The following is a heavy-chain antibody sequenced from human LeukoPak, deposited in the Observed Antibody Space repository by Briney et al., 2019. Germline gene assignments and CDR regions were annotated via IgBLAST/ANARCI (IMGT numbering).Heavy chain of an antibody. CDR3: ARDRGYHDFWSGDQRGFDY. CDR1: GYTFTSYG. Sequence: GASVKVSCKASGYTFTSYGISWVRQAPGQGLEWMGWISAYNGNTNYAQKLQGRVTMTTDTSTSTAYMELRSLRSDDTAVYYCARDRGYHDFWSGDQRGFDYWGQGTLVTVSS. CDR2: ISAYNGNT. J-gene: IGHJ4*02. D-gene: IGHD3-3*01. V-gene: IGHV1-18*01.